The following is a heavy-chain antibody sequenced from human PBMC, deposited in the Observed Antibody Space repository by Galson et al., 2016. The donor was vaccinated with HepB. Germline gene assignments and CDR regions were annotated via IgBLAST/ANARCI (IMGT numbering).Heavy chain of an antibody. V-gene: IGHV3-23*01. D-gene: IGHD2/OR15-2a*01. J-gene: IGHJ4*02. Sequence: SLRLSCAASGFVFSNFGLSWVRQAPGKGLEWVASISTRPTTYYSDSVQGRFTISRDNSNNTLYLQMNGLRAEDTAVYYCAKERQVLRIFDRWGQGTLLTVSS. CDR2: ISTRPTT. CDR1: GFVFSNFG. CDR3: AKERQVLRIFDR.